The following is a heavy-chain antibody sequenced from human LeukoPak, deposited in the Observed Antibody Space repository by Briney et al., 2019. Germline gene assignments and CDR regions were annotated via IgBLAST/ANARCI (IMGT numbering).Heavy chain of an antibody. J-gene: IGHJ4*02. D-gene: IGHD4-17*01. CDR2: INPNSGGT. CDR3: ARTSEGVTTFDY. Sequence: ASVKVSFKASGYTFTDYYIHWVRQAPGQGLEWMGWINPNSGGTNYAQKFQGRVTMTRDTSISTAYMDLSRLTSDDTAVYYCARTSEGVTTFDYWGQGTLVTVSS. CDR1: GYTFTDYY. V-gene: IGHV1-2*02.